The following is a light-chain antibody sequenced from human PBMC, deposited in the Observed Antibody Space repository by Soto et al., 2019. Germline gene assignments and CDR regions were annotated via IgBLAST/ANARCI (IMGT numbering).Light chain of an antibody. V-gene: IGLV2-8*01. Sequence: QSALTQPPSASGSPGQSVTISCTGTSSDVGGYNYVSWYQQHPGKAPKLMIYEVSKRPSGVPDRFSGSKSGNTASLTVSGLQAEDEADYYCTSYAGSNTCFYVFGTGTKVTVL. CDR3: TSYAGSNTCFYV. J-gene: IGLJ1*01. CDR1: SSDVGGYNY. CDR2: EVS.